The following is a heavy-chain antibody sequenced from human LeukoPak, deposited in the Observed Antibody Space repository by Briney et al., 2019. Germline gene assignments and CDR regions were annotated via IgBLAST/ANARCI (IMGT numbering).Heavy chain of an antibody. J-gene: IGHJ4*02. CDR2: IYYSGST. D-gene: IGHD3-22*01. CDR3: ARGGPYYYDSSGYYYWS. CDR1: GGSISSYY. V-gene: IGHV4-59*08. Sequence: SETLPLTCTVSGGSISSYYWSWIRQPPGKGLEWIGYIYYSGSTNYNPSLKSRVTISVDTSKNQFSLKLSSVTAADTAVYYCARGGPYYYDSSGYYYWSWGQGTLVTVSS.